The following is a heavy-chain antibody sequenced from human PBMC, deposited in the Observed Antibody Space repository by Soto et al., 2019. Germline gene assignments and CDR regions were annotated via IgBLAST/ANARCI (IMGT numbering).Heavy chain of an antibody. D-gene: IGHD1-7*01. CDR1: GFTFNTYG. CDR2: ISNDGSNK. Sequence: QVQLVESGGGVVQPGKSLRLSCAAPGFTFNTYGMHWVRQAPGKGPEWVAVISNDGSNKYYADSVKGRFTISRDNSKNTLYLQMNSLRAEDTAVYYCANWNYPQSDWGQGTLVTVSS. V-gene: IGHV3-30*18. CDR3: ANWNYPQSD. J-gene: IGHJ4*02.